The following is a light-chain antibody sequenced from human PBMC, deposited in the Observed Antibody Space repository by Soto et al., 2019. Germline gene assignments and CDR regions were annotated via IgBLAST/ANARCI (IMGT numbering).Light chain of an antibody. V-gene: IGKV1-39*01. J-gene: IGKJ1*01. CDR3: QQSYSTTRT. CDR1: QSIAGY. Sequence: DIQMTQSPSSLSASVGDSVTITCRASQSIAGYLNWYQQKPGRAPKLLIYAATSLPSAVPSRFRGSGSGTDFTLTISSLQPEDFATYYCQQSYSTTRTFGQGTKVEIK. CDR2: AAT.